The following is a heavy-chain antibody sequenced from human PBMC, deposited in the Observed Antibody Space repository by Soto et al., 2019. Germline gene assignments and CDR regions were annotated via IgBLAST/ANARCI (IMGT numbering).Heavy chain of an antibody. Sequence: QLQLQESGPGLVKPSETLSLTCTVSGGSISSSSYYWGWIRQPPGKGLEWSGSIYYSGTTYYNPSLKSRVTISVDTSKKQFSLKLSSVTAADAAVYYCARTSYYDSSGSYYYTLDVWGQGTTVTVSS. V-gene: IGHV4-39*01. J-gene: IGHJ6*02. CDR1: GGSISSSSYY. CDR2: IYYSGTT. CDR3: ARTSYYDSSGSYYYTLDV. D-gene: IGHD3-22*01.